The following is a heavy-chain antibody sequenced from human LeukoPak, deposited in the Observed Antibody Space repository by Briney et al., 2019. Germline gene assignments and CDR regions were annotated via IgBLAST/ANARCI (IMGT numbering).Heavy chain of an antibody. CDR2: INPNSGGT. V-gene: IGHV1-2*02. J-gene: IGHJ4*02. D-gene: IGHD3-10*01. CDR3: AREGSMVRGVGIFGFDY. CDR1: GYTFTGYY. Sequence: ASVKVSCKASGYTFTGYYMHWVRQAPGQGLEWMGWINPNSGGTNYAQKFQGRVTMTRDTSISTAYMELSRLRSDGTAVYYCAREGSMVRGVGIFGFDYWGQGTLVTVSS.